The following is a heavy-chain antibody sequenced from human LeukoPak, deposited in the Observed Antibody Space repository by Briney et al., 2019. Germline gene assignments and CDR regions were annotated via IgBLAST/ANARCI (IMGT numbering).Heavy chain of an antibody. CDR3: ATTLGSGWKFDY. V-gene: IGHV3-7*01. CDR1: GFTFSSYA. D-gene: IGHD6-19*01. Sequence: PGGSLRLSCAASGFTFSSYAMHWVRQAPGKGLEWVANIKQDGSEKYYVDSVKGRFTISRDNAKNSLYLQMNSLRAEDTAVYYCATTLGSGWKFDYWGQGTLVTVSS. CDR2: IKQDGSEK. J-gene: IGHJ4*02.